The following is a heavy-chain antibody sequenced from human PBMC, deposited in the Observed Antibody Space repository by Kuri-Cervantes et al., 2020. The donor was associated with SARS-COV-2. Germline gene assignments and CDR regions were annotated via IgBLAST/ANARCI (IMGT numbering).Heavy chain of an antibody. J-gene: IGHJ3*02. CDR1: EYTFTGYY. CDR2: INPNSGGT. D-gene: IGHD3-22*01. CDR3: ARSTPSRRLVVISQGGAFDI. Sequence: ASVKVSCKASEYTFTGYYMHWVRQAPGQGLEWMGWINPNSGGTNYAQKFQGWVTMTRDTSIGTVYMELSRLRSDDTAVYYCARSTPSRRLVVISQGGAFDIWGQGTMVTVSS. V-gene: IGHV1-2*04.